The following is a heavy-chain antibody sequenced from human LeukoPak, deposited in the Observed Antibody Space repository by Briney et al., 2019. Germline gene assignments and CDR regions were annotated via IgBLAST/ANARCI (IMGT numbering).Heavy chain of an antibody. CDR1: GGSISSGGYY. Sequence: SETLSLTCTVSGGSISSGGYYWSWIRQPPGKGLEWIGYIYHSGSTYYNPSLKSRVTISVDRSKNQFSLKLSSVTAADTAVFYCARIMTASFDYWGQGILVTVSS. J-gene: IGHJ4*02. CDR2: IYHSGST. V-gene: IGHV4-30-2*01. CDR3: ARIMTASFDY.